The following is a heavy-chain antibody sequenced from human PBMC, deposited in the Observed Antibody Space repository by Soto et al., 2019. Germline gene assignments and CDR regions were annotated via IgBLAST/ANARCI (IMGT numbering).Heavy chain of an antibody. D-gene: IGHD2-2*01. V-gene: IGHV1-69*02. J-gene: IGHJ5*02. CDR2: IIPILGIA. CDR3: ARAVRGLYQPHHHHWFDP. Sequence: GASVKVSCKASGGTFSSYTISWVRQAPGQGLEWMGRIIPILGIANYAQKFQGRVTITADKSTSTAYMELSSLRSEDTAVYYCARAVRGLYQPHHHHWFDPWGQGTLVTVSS. CDR1: GGTFSSYT.